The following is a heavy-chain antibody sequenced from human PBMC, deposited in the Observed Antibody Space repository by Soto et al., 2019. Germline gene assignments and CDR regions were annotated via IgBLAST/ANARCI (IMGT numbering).Heavy chain of an antibody. Sequence: GGSLRLSCAASGFTVSSNYMSWVRQAPGKGLEWVSVIYSGGSTYYADSVKGRFTISRDNSKNTLYLQMNSLRAEDTAVYYCARDRVYYDSSGYYYYRVVLWGPGTTVTVSS. V-gene: IGHV3-53*01. CDR2: IYSGGST. D-gene: IGHD3-22*01. J-gene: IGHJ6*02. CDR3: ARDRVYYDSSGYYYYRVVL. CDR1: GFTVSSNY.